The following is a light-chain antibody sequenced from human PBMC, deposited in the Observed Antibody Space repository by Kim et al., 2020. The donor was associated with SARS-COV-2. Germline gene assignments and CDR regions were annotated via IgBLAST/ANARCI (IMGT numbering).Light chain of an antibody. CDR3: GTWDSSLSAV. CDR2: DNN. Sequence: QPVLTQPPSVSAAPGQKVTISCSGSSSNIGTNYVSWYQQLPGTAPKLLIYDNNKRPSGIPDRFSGSKSGTSATLGITGLQTGDEADYYCGTWDSSLSAVFGGGTQLTVL. V-gene: IGLV1-51*01. CDR1: SSNIGTNY. J-gene: IGLJ3*02.